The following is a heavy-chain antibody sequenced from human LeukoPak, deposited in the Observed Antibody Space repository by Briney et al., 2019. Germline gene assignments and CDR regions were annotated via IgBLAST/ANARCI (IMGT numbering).Heavy chain of an antibody. V-gene: IGHV3-48*04. Sequence: PGGSLRLFCAASGFTFSSYSMNWVRQAPGKGLEWVSYISSSGSTIYYADSVKGRFTISRDNAKNSLYLQMNSLRAEDTAVYYCAREHYYDSSGYLYRGYYFDYWGRGTLVTVSS. CDR1: GFTFSSYS. D-gene: IGHD3-22*01. J-gene: IGHJ4*02. CDR3: AREHYYDSSGYLYRGYYFDY. CDR2: ISSSGSTI.